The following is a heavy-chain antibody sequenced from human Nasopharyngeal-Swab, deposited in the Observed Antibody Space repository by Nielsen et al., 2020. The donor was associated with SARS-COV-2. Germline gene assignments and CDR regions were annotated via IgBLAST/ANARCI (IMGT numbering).Heavy chain of an antibody. D-gene: IGHD3-3*01. J-gene: IGHJ4*02. CDR2: IYHSGST. CDR1: GGSISSSNW. CDR3: ARALTTYYDFWSGYYVFDY. V-gene: IGHV4-4*02. Sequence: SETLFLTCAVSGGSISSSNWWSWVRQPPGKGLEWIGEIYHSGSTNYNPSLKSRVTISVDTSKNQFSLRLSSVTAADTAVYYCARALTTYYDFWSGYYVFDYWGQGTLVTVSS.